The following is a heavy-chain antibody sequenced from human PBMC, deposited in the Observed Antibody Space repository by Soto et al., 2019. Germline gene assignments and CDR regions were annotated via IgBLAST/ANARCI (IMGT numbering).Heavy chain of an antibody. J-gene: IGHJ4*02. CDR2: IYYSGST. CDR3: ARRYGGNFDY. D-gene: IGHD1-26*01. V-gene: IGHV4-59*01. Sequence: PSETLSLTCTFSGGSIRSYYWSLIRQPPGKGLEWIGYIYYSGSTNYNPSLKSRVTISVDTSKNQFSLKLSSVTAADTAVYYCARRYGGNFDYWGQGTLVTVSS. CDR1: GGSIRSYY.